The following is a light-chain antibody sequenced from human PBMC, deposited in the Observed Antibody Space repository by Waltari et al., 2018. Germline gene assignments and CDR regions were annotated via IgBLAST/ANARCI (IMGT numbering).Light chain of an antibody. CDR1: QSVSSY. CDR3: QQRSNWPPWT. CDR2: DAS. Sequence: DIVLTQSPATLSLSPGERVTLSCRASQSVSSYFAWYQQKPGQAPRLLIYDASNRATGIPARFSGSGSGTDFTLTISSLEPEDFAVYYCQQRSNWPPWTFGQGTKVEIK. J-gene: IGKJ1*01. V-gene: IGKV3-11*01.